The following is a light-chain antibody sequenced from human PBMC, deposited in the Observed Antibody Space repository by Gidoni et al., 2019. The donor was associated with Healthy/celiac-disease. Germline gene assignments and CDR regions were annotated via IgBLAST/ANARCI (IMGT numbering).Light chain of an antibody. CDR3: QQYNPGT. V-gene: IGKV1-5*03. Sequence: DIQMTQSPSTLSASVGDRVTTTCRASQSISSWLAWYQQKPGKAPKLLIYKASSLESGVPSRFSGSGSGTEFTLTISSLQPDDFATYYCQQYNPGTFXPXTKVDIK. CDR2: KAS. J-gene: IGKJ3*01. CDR1: QSISSW.